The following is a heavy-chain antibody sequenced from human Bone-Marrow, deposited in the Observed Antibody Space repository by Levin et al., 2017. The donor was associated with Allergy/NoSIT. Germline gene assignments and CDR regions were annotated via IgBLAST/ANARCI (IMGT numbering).Heavy chain of an antibody. Sequence: SETLFLTCSVSGGSMSGYYWSWIRQPPGKGLEWIAYIYDSGNTNYNPSLKSRVTILIDTSDNQFSLKVSSVTAADTAVYYCARHVYDGTSDAFHIWGQGTMVTVSS. D-gene: IGHD3-22*01. J-gene: IGHJ3*02. CDR3: ARHVYDGTSDAFHI. V-gene: IGHV4-59*01. CDR1: GGSMSGYY. CDR2: IYDSGNT.